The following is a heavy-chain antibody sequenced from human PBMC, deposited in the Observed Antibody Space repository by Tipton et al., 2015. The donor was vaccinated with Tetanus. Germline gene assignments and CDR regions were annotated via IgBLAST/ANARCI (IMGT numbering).Heavy chain of an antibody. D-gene: IGHD6-19*01. CDR3: ARDLGIAVAGTPIYYYHGMDV. CDR1: GGSVSSGSYY. V-gene: IGHV4-61*01. J-gene: IGHJ6*02. CDR2: IYYSGST. Sequence: TLSLTCTVSGGSVSSGSYYWSWIRQPPGKGLEWIGYIYYSGSTNYNPSLKSRVTISVDTSKNQFSLKVSSVTAADTAVYYCARDLGIAVAGTPIYYYHGMDVWGQGTTVTVSS.